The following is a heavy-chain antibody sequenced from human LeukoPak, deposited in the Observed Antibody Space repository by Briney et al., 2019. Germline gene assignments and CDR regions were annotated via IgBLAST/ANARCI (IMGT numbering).Heavy chain of an antibody. CDR2: IYTRGST. CDR3: ARETVIAAAGGNWFDP. CDR1: GGSINNYY. Sequence: SETLSLTCTVSGGSINNYYWSWIRQPAGKGLEWIGRIYTRGSTYYNPSLKSRVTISVDTSKNQFSLKLSSVTAADTAVYYCARETVIAAAGGNWFDPWGQGTLVTVSS. J-gene: IGHJ5*02. V-gene: IGHV4-4*07. D-gene: IGHD6-13*01.